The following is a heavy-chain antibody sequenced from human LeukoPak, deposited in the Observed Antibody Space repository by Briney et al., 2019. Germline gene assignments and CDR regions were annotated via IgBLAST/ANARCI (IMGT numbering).Heavy chain of an antibody. J-gene: IGHJ5*02. D-gene: IGHD2-15*01. V-gene: IGHV4-59*08. Sequence: SETLSLTWTVSGXSISSYYRSWIRQPPGKGLEWIGYIYYSGSTNYNPSLKSRVTISVDTSKNQFSLKLSSVTAADTAVYYCARSYCSGGSCYSGWFDPWGQGTLVTVSS. CDR2: IYYSGST. CDR1: GXSISSYY. CDR3: ARSYCSGGSCYSGWFDP.